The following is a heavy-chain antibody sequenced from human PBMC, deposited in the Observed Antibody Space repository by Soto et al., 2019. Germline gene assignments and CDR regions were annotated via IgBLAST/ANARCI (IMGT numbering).Heavy chain of an antibody. D-gene: IGHD4-4*01. J-gene: IGHJ4*02. CDR1: GGTFSSYA. V-gene: IGHV1-69*12. Sequence: QVQLVQSGAEVKKPGSSVKVSCKASGGTFSSYAISWVRQDPGQGLEWMGGTIPIFGTANYAQKFQGRVTITADESTSTAYMELSSLRSEDTAVYYCARDGGVYDYSPFDYWGQGTLGTVSS. CDR2: TIPIFGTA. CDR3: ARDGGVYDYSPFDY.